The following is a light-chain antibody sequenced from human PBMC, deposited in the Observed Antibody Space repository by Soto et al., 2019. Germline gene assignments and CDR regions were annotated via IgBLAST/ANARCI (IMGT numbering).Light chain of an antibody. CDR2: KAS. V-gene: IGKV1-5*03. CDR3: QQYNDYSWT. CDR1: QSIGIW. Sequence: IQMTQSPSTLSASVGDRVAITCRASQSIGIWLAWYQKKPGKAPRFLIYKASTLQTGVPSRFSGRGSGTEFTLNISSLQPDDFATYYCQQYNDYSWTFGQGTKVEIK. J-gene: IGKJ1*01.